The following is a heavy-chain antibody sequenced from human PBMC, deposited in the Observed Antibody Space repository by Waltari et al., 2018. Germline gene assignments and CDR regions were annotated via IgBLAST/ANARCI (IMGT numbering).Heavy chain of an antibody. J-gene: IGHJ4*02. CDR3: ARDSGIAAAGTHDDY. CDR1: GGSFSGYY. CDR2: INHSGST. D-gene: IGHD6-13*01. Sequence: QVQLQQWGAGLLKPSETLSLTCAVYGGSFSGYYWSWIRQPPGKGLEWIGEINHSGSTNDNPSLKSRVTISVDTSKNQFSLKLSSVTAADTAVYYCARDSGIAAAGTHDDYWGQGTLVIVSS. V-gene: IGHV4-34*01.